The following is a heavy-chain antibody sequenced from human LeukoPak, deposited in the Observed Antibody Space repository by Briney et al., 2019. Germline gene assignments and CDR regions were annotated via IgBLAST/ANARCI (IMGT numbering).Heavy chain of an antibody. Sequence: SETLSLTCTVSGGSISSSSYYWGWIRQPPGQGLEWIGSIYYSGSTNYNPSLKSRVTISVDTSKNQFSLKLSSVTAADTAVYYCARDPYDSSGRPTPNWGQGTLVTVSS. CDR2: IYYSGST. V-gene: IGHV4-39*07. CDR3: ARDPYDSSGRPTPN. D-gene: IGHD3-22*01. CDR1: GGSISSSSYY. J-gene: IGHJ4*02.